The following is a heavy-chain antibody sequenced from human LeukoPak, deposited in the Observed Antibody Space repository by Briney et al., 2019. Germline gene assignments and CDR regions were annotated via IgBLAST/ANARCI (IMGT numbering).Heavy chain of an antibody. CDR1: GGSISSSSYY. CDR2: IYYSGST. CDR3: ATDFGDLDAFDI. Sequence: SETLSLTCTVSGGSISSSSYYWGWIRQPPGKGLEWIGSIYYSGSTYYNPSLKSRVTISVDTSKNQFSLKLSSVTAADTAVYYCATDFGDLDAFDIWGQGTMVTASS. D-gene: IGHD4-17*01. V-gene: IGHV4-39*01. J-gene: IGHJ3*02.